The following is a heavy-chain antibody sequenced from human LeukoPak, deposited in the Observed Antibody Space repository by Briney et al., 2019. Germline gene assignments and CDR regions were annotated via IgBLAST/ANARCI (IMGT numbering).Heavy chain of an antibody. Sequence: GGSLRLSCAASGFTFSSYSMNWVGQAPGKGLEGASSISSSSSYIYYADSVKGRFTISRDNAKNSLYLQMNSLRAEDTAVYYCARDNYGDWNYFDYWGQGTLVTVSS. CDR3: ARDNYGDWNYFDY. CDR2: ISSSSSYI. V-gene: IGHV3-21*01. D-gene: IGHD4-17*01. J-gene: IGHJ4*02. CDR1: GFTFSSYS.